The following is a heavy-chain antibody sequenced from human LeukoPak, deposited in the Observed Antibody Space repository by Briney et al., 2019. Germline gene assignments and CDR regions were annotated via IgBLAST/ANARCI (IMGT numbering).Heavy chain of an antibody. D-gene: IGHD6-6*01. CDR1: GYSFTSYV. CDR3: ARSIVARPSDY. CDR2: INTNTGNT. V-gene: IGHV7-4-1*02. Sequence: ASVKVSCKASGYSFTSYVVNWVRQAPGQGLEWMGWINTNTGNTTYAQGFTGRFVFSLDTSVSTAYLQISSLKAEDTAVYYCARSIVARPSDYWGQGTLVSVSS. J-gene: IGHJ4*02.